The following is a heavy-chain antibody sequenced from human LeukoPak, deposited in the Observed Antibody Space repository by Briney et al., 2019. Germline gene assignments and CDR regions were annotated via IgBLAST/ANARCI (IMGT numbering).Heavy chain of an antibody. D-gene: IGHD3-10*01. CDR2: LKEDVSAR. V-gene: IGHV3-7*01. Sequence: GGSLRLSCVASGFSISSHWMSWVRQAPGKGLEWVASLKEDVSARNLVDSVKGRFTISTDNAQNSLYLQMNSLRAEDTAVYYCAKDRYPMVRGGTLFDYWGQGTLVTVSS. CDR3: AKDRYPMVRGGTLFDY. CDR1: GFSISSHW. J-gene: IGHJ4*02.